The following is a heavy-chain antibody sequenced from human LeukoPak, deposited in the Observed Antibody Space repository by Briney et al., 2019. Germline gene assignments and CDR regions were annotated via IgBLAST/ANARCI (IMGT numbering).Heavy chain of an antibody. CDR2: ISSSSSYI. CDR3: AREGGALDYYDTSGYLYYFDY. Sequence: GGSLRLSXAASGFSFSTYSMNWVRQAPGKGLEWVSWISSSSSYIYYAESVKGRFTISRDNAKNSLYLQMNSLRAEDTAVYYCAREGGALDYYDTSGYLYYFDYWGQGTLVTVSS. V-gene: IGHV3-21*01. J-gene: IGHJ4*02. CDR1: GFSFSTYS. D-gene: IGHD3-22*01.